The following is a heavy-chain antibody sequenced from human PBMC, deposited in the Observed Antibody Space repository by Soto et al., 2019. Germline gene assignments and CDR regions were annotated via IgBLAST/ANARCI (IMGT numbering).Heavy chain of an antibody. J-gene: IGHJ6*02. CDR3: ARQGGSELVNYYYYGMDV. Sequence: QVQLVQSGAEVKKPGSSVKVSCKASGGTFSSYAISWVRQAPGQGLEWMGGIIPIFGAANYAQKFQGRVTITADESTSTAYMELSSLRSEDTAVYYCARQGGSELVNYYYYGMDVWGQGPTVTVSS. CDR2: IIPIFGAA. CDR1: GGTFSSYA. V-gene: IGHV1-69*01. D-gene: IGHD1-26*01.